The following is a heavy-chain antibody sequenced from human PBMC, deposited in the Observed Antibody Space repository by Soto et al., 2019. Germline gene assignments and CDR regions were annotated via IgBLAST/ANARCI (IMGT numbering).Heavy chain of an antibody. CDR3: ARGSNGDFDY. J-gene: IGHJ4*02. CDR1: GDSISSYY. CDR2: IYYSGST. Sequence: PSETLSLTCTVSGDSISSYYWSWIRQPPGKGLEWIGYIYYSGSTNYNPSLKSRVTISVDTSKNQFSLKLSSVTAADTAVYYCARGSNGDFDYWGQGTLVTVSS. D-gene: IGHD4-17*01. V-gene: IGHV4-59*01.